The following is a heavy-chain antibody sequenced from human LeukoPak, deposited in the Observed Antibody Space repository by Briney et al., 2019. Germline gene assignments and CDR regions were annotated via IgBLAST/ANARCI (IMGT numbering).Heavy chain of an antibody. CDR1: GGSISSSSYC. CDR2: IYYSGST. CDR3: ARLGYSGSYLSYYGMDV. D-gene: IGHD1-26*01. Sequence: SETLSLTCTVSGGSISSSSYCWGWIRQPPGKGLEWIGSIYYSGSTYYNPSLKSRVTISVDTSKNQFSLILSSVTAADTAVYYCARLGYSGSYLSYYGMDVWGQGTTVTVSS. J-gene: IGHJ6*02. V-gene: IGHV4-39*01.